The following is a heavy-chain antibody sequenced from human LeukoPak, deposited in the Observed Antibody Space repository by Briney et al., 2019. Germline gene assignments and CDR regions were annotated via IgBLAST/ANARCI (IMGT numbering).Heavy chain of an antibody. CDR2: IHPSGST. Sequence: SETLSLTCTVSGDSISSYYWSWVRQPAGKGLEWIGRIHPSGSTNYNPSLKSRVTLSVDTSKNQFSLKLSSVTAADTAVYYCARGPPPDFDYWGRGTLDTVSS. CDR3: ARGPPPDFDY. J-gene: IGHJ4*02. CDR1: GDSISSYY. V-gene: IGHV4-4*07.